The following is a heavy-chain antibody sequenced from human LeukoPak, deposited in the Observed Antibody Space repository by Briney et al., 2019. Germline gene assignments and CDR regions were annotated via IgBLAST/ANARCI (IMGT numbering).Heavy chain of an antibody. J-gene: IGHJ6*03. CDR2: IKQDGSEK. D-gene: IGHD3-10*01. CDR1: GFTFSSYW. CDR3: ARAMVRGVLYYYYYYYMDV. Sequence: GGSLRLSCAASGFTFSSYWMSWVRQAQGKGLERVANIKQDGSEKYYVDSVKGRFTISRDNAKNSLYLQMNSLRAEDTAVYYCARAMVRGVLYYYYYYYMDVWGKGTTVTVSS. V-gene: IGHV3-7*01.